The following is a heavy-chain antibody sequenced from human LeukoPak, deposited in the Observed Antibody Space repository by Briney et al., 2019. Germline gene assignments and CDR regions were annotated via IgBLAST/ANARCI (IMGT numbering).Heavy chain of an antibody. Sequence: GGSLRLSCAASGFTFSSYGMHWVRQAPGKGLEWVAGICYDGSNKYYADSVKGRFTISRDNSKNTLYLQMNSLRAEDTAVYYCASAPGYSSSWTDSYYYYGMDVWAKGTTVTVSS. J-gene: IGHJ6*04. CDR1: GFTFSSYG. CDR3: ASAPGYSSSWTDSYYYYGMDV. D-gene: IGHD6-13*01. V-gene: IGHV3-33*01. CDR2: ICYDGSNK.